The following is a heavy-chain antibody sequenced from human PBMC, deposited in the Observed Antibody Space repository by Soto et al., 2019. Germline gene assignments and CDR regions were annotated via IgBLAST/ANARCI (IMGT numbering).Heavy chain of an antibody. CDR2: INHGGST. V-gene: IGHV4-34*01. D-gene: IGHD5-12*01. J-gene: IGHJ6*02. CDR1: GGPFTGYY. CDR3: ARSRLPYYYYYGMDV. Sequence: PSETLSLTCAVYGGPFTGYYWTWIRQPPGKGPEWIGEINHGGSTNYNPSLKSRLTISVDTSKNLSSLKLTSVTAADTAMYYCARSRLPYYYYYGMDVWGQGTTVTVSS.